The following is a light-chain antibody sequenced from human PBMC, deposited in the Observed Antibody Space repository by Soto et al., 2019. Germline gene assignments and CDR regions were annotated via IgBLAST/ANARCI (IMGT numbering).Light chain of an antibody. CDR3: AAWDDSLRGPV. V-gene: IGLV1-47*01. CDR1: SSNIGSNY. J-gene: IGLJ2*01. Sequence: QAVVTQPPSASGTPGQRVTISCSGSSSNIGSNYVYWYQQLPGTAPKLLIYRNNQRPSGVPDRFSASKSGTSASLAISGLRSEDEADYYCAAWDDSLRGPVFGGGTKLTVL. CDR2: RNN.